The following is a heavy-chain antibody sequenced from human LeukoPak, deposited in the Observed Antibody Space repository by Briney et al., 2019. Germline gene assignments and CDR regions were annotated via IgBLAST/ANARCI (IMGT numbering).Heavy chain of an antibody. D-gene: IGHD4-11*01. Sequence: GGSLRLSCAASGFIFSSYAMNWVRQAPGKGLEWVSTITGSGGSTYYADSVKGRFTISRDNSKNTLYLQMHSLRAEDTAVYYCAKAAYSNYAKFDYWGQGTLVTVSS. CDR3: AKAAYSNYAKFDY. V-gene: IGHV3-23*01. CDR1: GFIFSSYA. CDR2: ITGSGGST. J-gene: IGHJ4*02.